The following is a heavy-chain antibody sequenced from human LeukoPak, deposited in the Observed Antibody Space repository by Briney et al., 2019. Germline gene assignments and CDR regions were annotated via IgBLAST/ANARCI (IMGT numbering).Heavy chain of an antibody. CDR2: ISGSGGST. Sequence: QPGGSLRLSCAVSGFTFSDHYMDWVRQAPGKGLEWVSAISGSGGSTYYADSVKGRFTISRDNSKNTLYLQMNSLRAEDTAVYYCAKALASSSGWYLTDYWGQGTLVTVSS. D-gene: IGHD6-19*01. J-gene: IGHJ4*02. CDR1: GFTFSDHY. CDR3: AKALASSSGWYLTDY. V-gene: IGHV3-23*01.